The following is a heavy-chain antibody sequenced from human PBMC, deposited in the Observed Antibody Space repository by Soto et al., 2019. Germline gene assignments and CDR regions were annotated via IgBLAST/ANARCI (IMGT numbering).Heavy chain of an antibody. V-gene: IGHV1-46*01. D-gene: IGHD1-1*01. CDR1: GYILTNSF. CDR2: INSSGATT. J-gene: IGHJ4*02. Sequence: GSVKVSCKASGYILTNSFLHWVRQAPGQGLEWMGIINSSGATTTYAQKFQGRVTMTMDTSTSTVYMDLSRRGSEDTAVYFSMRGFRDGYNRISGADFDYWGQGTLVTVS. CDR3: MRGFRDGYNRISGADFDY.